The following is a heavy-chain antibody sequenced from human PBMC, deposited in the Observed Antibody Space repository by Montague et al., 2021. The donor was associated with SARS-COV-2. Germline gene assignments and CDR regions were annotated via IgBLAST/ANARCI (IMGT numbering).Heavy chain of an antibody. CDR2: KSYDGSNK. CDR3: AREIIAPDAFDI. CDR1: GFTFSNYA. V-gene: IGHV3-30-3*01. Sequence: SLRLSCAASGFTFSNYAMHWVRQAPGKGLEWVAVKSYDGSNKYYADSVKGRFTISRDNSKNTLYLQMNSLRAEDTAVYYCAREIIAPDAFDIWGQGTMVTVSS. D-gene: IGHD2-15*01. J-gene: IGHJ3*02.